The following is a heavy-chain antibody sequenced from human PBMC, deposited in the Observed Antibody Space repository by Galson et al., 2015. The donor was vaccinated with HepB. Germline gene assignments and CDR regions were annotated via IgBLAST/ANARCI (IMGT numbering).Heavy chain of an antibody. CDR1: GFTFSSYA. CDR3: ARDHYYGSGSYYTEFYYYYGMDV. Sequence: SLRLSCAASGFTFSSYAMHWVRQAPGKGLEYVSAISSNGGSTYYADSVKGRFTISRDNSKNTLYLQMSSLRAEDTAVYYCARDHYYGSGSYYTEFYYYYGMDVWGQGTTVTVSS. J-gene: IGHJ6*02. D-gene: IGHD3-10*01. CDR2: ISSNGGST. V-gene: IGHV3-64D*06.